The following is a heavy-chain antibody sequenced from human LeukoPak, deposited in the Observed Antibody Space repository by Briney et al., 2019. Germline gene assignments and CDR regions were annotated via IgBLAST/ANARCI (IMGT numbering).Heavy chain of an antibody. V-gene: IGHV4-59*01. D-gene: IGHD3-10*01. J-gene: IGHJ5*02. CDR1: GGSISSYY. Sequence: SETLSLTCTVSGGSISSYYWSWIRQPPGKGLEWIGYIYYSGGTNYNPSLKSRVTISVDTSKNQFSLKLSSVTAADTAVYFCARLSWPGRGSRFDPWGQGTLVTVSS. CDR3: ARLSWPGRGSRFDP. CDR2: IYYSGGT.